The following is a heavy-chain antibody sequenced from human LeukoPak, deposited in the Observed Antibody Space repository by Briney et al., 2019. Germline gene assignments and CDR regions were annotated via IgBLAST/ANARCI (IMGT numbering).Heavy chain of an antibody. Sequence: ASVKVSCKVSGDTLTESSTHWVRQAPGKGLEWMGGFEPEDGEAIYAQRFQGRLTLTEGTSTDTAYMELSSLTSEDTAVYFCAADLGQLLSYWGQGTLVTVSS. CDR2: FEPEDGEA. V-gene: IGHV1-24*01. D-gene: IGHD6-13*01. CDR1: GDTLTESS. J-gene: IGHJ4*02. CDR3: AADLGQLLSY.